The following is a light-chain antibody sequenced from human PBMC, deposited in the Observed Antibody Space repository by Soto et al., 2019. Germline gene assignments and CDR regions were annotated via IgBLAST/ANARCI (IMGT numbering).Light chain of an antibody. CDR3: ETWDSNTRV. CDR1: SGHSSHI. J-gene: IGLJ2*01. Sequence: QSVLTQSSSASASLGSSVKLTCTLSSGHSSHIIAWHQQQPGKAPRYLMKLEGSGSFNKGSGVPDRFSGSSSGADRYLTISNLQSGDEADYYCETWDSNTRVFGGGTQLTVL. V-gene: IGLV4-60*03. CDR2: LEGSGSF.